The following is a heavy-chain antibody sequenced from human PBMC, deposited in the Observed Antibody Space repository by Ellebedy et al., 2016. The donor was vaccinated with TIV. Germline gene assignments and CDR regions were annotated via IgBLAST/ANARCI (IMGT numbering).Heavy chain of an antibody. J-gene: IGHJ4*02. CDR3: ARADYGDYPADY. CDR1: GGTFSSYA. CDR2: IIPIFGTA. Sequence: SVKVSCXASGGTFSSYAISWVRQAPGQGLEWMGGIIPIFGTANYAQKFQGRVTITADESTSTAYMELSSLRSEDTAVYYCARADYGDYPADYWGQGTLVTVSS. V-gene: IGHV1-69*13. D-gene: IGHD4-17*01.